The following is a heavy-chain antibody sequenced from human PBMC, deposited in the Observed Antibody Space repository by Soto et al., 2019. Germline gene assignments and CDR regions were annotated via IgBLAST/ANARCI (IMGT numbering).Heavy chain of an antibody. Sequence: PSETLSLTCAASGGTFSAYYRTWIRQPPGRGLEWIGDTDHGGTTNYNPSFTGRVTMSKDTAKNRSSLSGSSVTAADPALCYGGRGLRYSGMDVWRQGSTVTVSS. V-gene: IGHV4-34*01. J-gene: IGHJ6*02. CDR3: GRGLRYSGMDV. D-gene: IGHD2-15*01. CDR1: GGTFSAYY. CDR2: TDHGGTT.